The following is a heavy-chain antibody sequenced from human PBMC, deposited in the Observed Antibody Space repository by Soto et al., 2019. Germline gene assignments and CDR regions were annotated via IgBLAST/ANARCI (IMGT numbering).Heavy chain of an antibody. CDR1: GFTFSSYS. D-gene: IGHD4-17*01. Sequence: GSLRLSCAASGFTFSSYSMNWVRQAPGKGLEWVSSISSSSSYIYYADSVKGRFTISRDNAKNSLYLQMNSLRAEDTAVYYCARDTVRGYYYYGMDVWGQGTTVTVSS. V-gene: IGHV3-21*01. CDR3: ARDTVRGYYYYGMDV. CDR2: ISSSSSYI. J-gene: IGHJ6*02.